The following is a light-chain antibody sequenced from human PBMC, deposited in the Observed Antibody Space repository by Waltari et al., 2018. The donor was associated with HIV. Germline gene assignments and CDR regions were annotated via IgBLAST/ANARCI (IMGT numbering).Light chain of an antibody. CDR1: QYISTH. Sequence: DIQMTQSPSPLSASVGDRVTITCQASQYISTHLNWYQQKLGKAPKLLIYDAYNLEIGVPSRFSGRRSGTDFTFIISSLQPDDIGRYYCQQYDGPPYTFGQGTKL. J-gene: IGKJ2*01. CDR3: QQYDGPPYT. V-gene: IGKV1-33*01. CDR2: DAY.